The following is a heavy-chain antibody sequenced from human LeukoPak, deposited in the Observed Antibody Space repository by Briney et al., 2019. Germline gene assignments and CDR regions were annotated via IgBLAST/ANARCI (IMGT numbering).Heavy chain of an antibody. J-gene: IGHJ4*02. V-gene: IGHV3-11*01. CDR3: ARRHDYFDY. CDR2: ISSSGSTI. D-gene: IGHD3-3*01. CDR1: GFTFSDYY. Sequence: KPGGSLRLSCAASGFTFSDYYMSWIRQAPGKGLGWISYISSSGSTIYYIDSVKGRFTMSRDNAKNSLYLQMTSLRAEDTAIYYCARRHDYFDYWGQGTLVTVSS.